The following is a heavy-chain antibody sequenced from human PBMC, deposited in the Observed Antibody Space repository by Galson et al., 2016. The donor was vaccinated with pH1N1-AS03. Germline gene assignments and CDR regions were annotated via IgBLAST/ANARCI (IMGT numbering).Heavy chain of an antibody. Sequence: SVKVSCKASGYNFVTYGITWVRQGPGQGLEWMGWINPYSTNTNYAKKVQDRVTMTADTSTTTAHLDLRNLGSEDTAVYYCARVVAGRPFLIDYWGQGTLVIVSS. V-gene: IGHV1-18*01. CDR3: ARVVAGRPFLIDY. D-gene: IGHD6-6*01. CDR1: GYNFVTYG. J-gene: IGHJ4*02. CDR2: INPYSTNT.